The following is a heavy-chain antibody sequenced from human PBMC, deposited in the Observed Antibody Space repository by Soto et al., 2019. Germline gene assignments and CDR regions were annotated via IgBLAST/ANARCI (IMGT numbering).Heavy chain of an antibody. Sequence: QLHLQESGPGLVKPSETLSLTCAVSGGSISSSNFYWGWFRQPPGKGLGWIGSVRYGGSTYYSPSLESRVTISVDTSKNQFSLNVSSVTAADTAVYYCAKDASCYSCGAWGQGALVTVSS. V-gene: IGHV4-39*01. CDR2: VRYGGST. J-gene: IGHJ4*02. CDR3: AKDASCYSCGA. D-gene: IGHD2-15*01. CDR1: GGSISSSNFY.